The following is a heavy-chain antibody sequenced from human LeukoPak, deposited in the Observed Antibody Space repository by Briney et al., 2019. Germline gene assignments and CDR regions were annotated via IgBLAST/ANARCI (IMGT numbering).Heavy chain of an antibody. D-gene: IGHD3-3*01. CDR2: INAGNGNT. V-gene: IGHV1-3*03. Sequence: GASVKVSCKASGYTFTSYAMHWVRQAPGQRLEWMGWINAGNGNTKYSQEFQGRVTITRDTSASTAHMELSSLRSEDMAVYYCARDAYYDFWSGPAHYYYYYMDVWGKGTTVTVSS. CDR1: GYTFTSYA. CDR3: ARDAYYDFWSGPAHYYYYYMDV. J-gene: IGHJ6*03.